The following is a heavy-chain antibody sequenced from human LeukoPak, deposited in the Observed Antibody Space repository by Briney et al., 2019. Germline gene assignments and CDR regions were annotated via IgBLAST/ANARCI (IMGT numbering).Heavy chain of an antibody. CDR2: IIPIFGTA. Sequence: SVKVSCKASGGTFISYAISWMRQAPGQGLEWMGGIIPIFGTANYAQKFQGRVTITADKSTSTAYMELSSLRSEDTAVYYCARDENSSGWYDYWGQGTLVTVSS. CDR3: ARDENSSGWYDY. J-gene: IGHJ4*02. CDR1: GGTFISYA. V-gene: IGHV1-69*06. D-gene: IGHD6-19*01.